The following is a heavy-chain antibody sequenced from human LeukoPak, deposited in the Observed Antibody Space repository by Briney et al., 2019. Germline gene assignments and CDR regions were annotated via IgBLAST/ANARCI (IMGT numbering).Heavy chain of an antibody. Sequence: ASVKVSCKASGYTFTGYYMHWVRQAPGQGLEWMGWINPNSGGTNYAQKFQGRVTMTTDTSTSSAHMELRSLRSDDTAVYYCARDGHRRYYYDSSGREDAFDIWGQGTMVTVSS. CDR3: ARDGHRRYYYDSSGREDAFDI. V-gene: IGHV1-2*02. D-gene: IGHD3-22*01. CDR1: GYTFTGYY. J-gene: IGHJ3*02. CDR2: INPNSGGT.